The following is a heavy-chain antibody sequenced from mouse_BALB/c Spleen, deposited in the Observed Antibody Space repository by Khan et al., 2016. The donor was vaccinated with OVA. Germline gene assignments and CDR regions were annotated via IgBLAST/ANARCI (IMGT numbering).Heavy chain of an antibody. CDR1: GFSLTSYG. D-gene: IGHD2-3*01. CDR2: ILAGGST. Sequence: VKLEESGPGLVAPSQSLSITCTVSGFSLTSYGIHWVRQPLGKGLVWLGVILAGGSTNYNSALMSRLSISKDNSKSQVFLKMNSLQTDDTAMYYCARGDDYYEDAMDYWGQGTSVTVSS. CDR3: ARGDDYYEDAMDY. J-gene: IGHJ4*01. V-gene: IGHV2-9*02.